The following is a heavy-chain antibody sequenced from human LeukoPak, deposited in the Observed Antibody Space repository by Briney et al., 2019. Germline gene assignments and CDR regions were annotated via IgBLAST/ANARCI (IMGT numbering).Heavy chain of an antibody. J-gene: IGHJ6*04. D-gene: IGHD2-2*01. V-gene: IGHV4-34*01. CDR1: GGSFSGYY. CDR2: INHSGST. CDR3: ARDDVVVPAGCYGMDV. Sequence: SETLSLTCAVYGGSFSGYYWSWIRQPPGKGLEWIGEINHSGSTNYNPPRKSRVTISVDTSKNQFSLKLSSVTAADTAVYYCARDDVVVPAGCYGMDVWGKGTTVTVSS.